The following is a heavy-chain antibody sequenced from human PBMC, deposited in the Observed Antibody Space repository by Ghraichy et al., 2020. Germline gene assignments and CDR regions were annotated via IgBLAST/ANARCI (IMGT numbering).Heavy chain of an antibody. D-gene: IGHD6-6*01. CDR3: ARGFEYSSSSVSEFDY. V-gene: IGHV3-21*01. Sequence: LSLTCAASGFTFSTYTMNWVRQAPGQGLEWVSSISSNNIYIYYADSVKGRFTISRDNTKNSLYLQMNGLRAEDTALYYCARGFEYSSSSVSEFDYWGQGTLVTVSS. CDR1: GFTFSTYT. J-gene: IGHJ4*02. CDR2: ISSNNIYI.